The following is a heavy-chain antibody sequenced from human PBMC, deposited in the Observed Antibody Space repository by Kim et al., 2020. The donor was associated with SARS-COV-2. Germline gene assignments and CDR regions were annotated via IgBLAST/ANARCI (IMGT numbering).Heavy chain of an antibody. J-gene: IGHJ5*02. CDR2: INHSGST. CDR1: GGSFSGYY. V-gene: IGHV4-34*01. CDR3: ARAGSGTSGYYVWGSYRWNWFDP. Sequence: SETLSLTCAVYGGSFSGYYWSWIRQPPGKGLEWIGEINHSGSTNYNPSLKSRVTISVDTSKNQFSLKLSSVTAADTAVYYCARAGSGTSGYYVWGSYRWNWFDPWGQGTLVTVSS. D-gene: IGHD3-16*02.